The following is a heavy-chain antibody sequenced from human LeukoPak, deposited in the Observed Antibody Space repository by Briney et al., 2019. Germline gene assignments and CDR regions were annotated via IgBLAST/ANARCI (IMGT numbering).Heavy chain of an antibody. Sequence: QPGGSLRLSCAASGFTFSSYWMSGVRQAPGKGLEWVANIKQDGSEKYYVDSVKGRFTISRDNAKNSLYLQMNSLRAEDTAVYYCARGTIAAAGYYYFDYWGQGTQVTVSS. D-gene: IGHD6-13*01. V-gene: IGHV3-7*04. J-gene: IGHJ4*02. CDR3: ARGTIAAAGYYYFDY. CDR1: GFTFSSYW. CDR2: IKQDGSEK.